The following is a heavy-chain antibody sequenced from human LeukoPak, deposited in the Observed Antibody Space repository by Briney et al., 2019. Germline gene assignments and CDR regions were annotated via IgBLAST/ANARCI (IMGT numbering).Heavy chain of an antibody. J-gene: IGHJ6*02. CDR1: GYTFTSYA. CDR3: AAGYSSSWDYYYGMDV. Sequence: ASVKVSCKASGYTFTSYAMHWVRQAPGQRLEWMGWVNGGNGSTKYSQKFQGRVTITRDTSASTAYMELSSLRSEDTAVYSCAAGYSSSWDYYYGMDVWGQGTTVTVSS. V-gene: IGHV1-3*01. CDR2: VNGGNGST. D-gene: IGHD6-13*01.